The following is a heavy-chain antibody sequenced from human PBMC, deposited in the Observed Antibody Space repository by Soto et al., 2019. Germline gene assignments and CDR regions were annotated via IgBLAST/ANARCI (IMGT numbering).Heavy chain of an antibody. Sequence: ASVKVSCKVSGYTLTELSMHWVRQAPGKGLEWMGGFDPEDGETIYAQKFRGRVTMTEDTSTDTAYMELSSLRSEDTAVYYCATPDPGGSGSDGDAFDIWGQGTMVTVSS. CDR1: GYTLTELS. V-gene: IGHV1-24*01. CDR3: ATPDPGGSGSDGDAFDI. CDR2: FDPEDGET. J-gene: IGHJ3*02. D-gene: IGHD3-10*01.